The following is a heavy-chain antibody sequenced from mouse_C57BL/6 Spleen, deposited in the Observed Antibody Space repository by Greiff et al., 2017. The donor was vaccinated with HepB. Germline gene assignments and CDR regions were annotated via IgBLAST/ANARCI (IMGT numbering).Heavy chain of an antibody. CDR1: GYTFTSYW. CDR2: IDPSDSYT. CDR3: ARSNGSSYAMDY. J-gene: IGHJ4*01. Sequence: QVQLKQPGAELVMPGASVKLSCKASGYTFTSYWMHWVKQRPGQGLEWIGEIDPSDSYTNYNQKFKGKSTLTVDKSSSTAYMQLSSLTSEDSAVYYCARSNGSSYAMDYWGQGTSVTVSS. V-gene: IGHV1-69*01. D-gene: IGHD1-1*01.